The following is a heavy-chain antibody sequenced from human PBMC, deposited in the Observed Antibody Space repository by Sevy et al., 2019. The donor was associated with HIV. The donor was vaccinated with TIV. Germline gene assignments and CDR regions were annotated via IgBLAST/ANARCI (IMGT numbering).Heavy chain of an antibody. CDR3: ATSGLRGVPAAMSAARLKYYYYGMDV. CDR2: FDPEDGET. Sequence: ASVKVSCKVSGYTLTELSMHWVRQAPGKGLEWMGGFDPEDGETIYAQKFQGRVTMTEDTFTDTAYMELSSLRSEDTAVYYCATSGLRGVPAAMSAARLKYYYYGMDVWGQGTTVTVSS. J-gene: IGHJ6*02. CDR1: GYTLTELS. D-gene: IGHD2-2*01. V-gene: IGHV1-24*01.